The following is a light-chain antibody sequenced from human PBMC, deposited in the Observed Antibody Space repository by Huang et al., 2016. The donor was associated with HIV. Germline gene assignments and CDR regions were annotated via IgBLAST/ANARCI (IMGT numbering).Light chain of an antibody. CDR3: QQYHEWPRT. CDR1: QGIGNS. CDR2: ETF. J-gene: IGKJ2*01. V-gene: IGKV3D-15*01. Sequence: ERVLTQSPGTLSVSPGERATLSCRTSQGIGNSLAWYQLKPGQAPRLLIYETFIRDYDSPDRFSGGGSEIDFTLTISGLQSEDSAVYYCQQYHEWPRTFGQGTKVEIK.